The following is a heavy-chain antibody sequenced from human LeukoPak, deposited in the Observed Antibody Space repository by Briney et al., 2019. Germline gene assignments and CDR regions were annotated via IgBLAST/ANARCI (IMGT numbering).Heavy chain of an antibody. Sequence: ASAKVSCNVSGNTLTELSIHWVRQAPGKGLEWVGGFDPEDGETIYAQKFQGRVTMTEDTSTDTAYMELSSLRSEDTAVYYCTKTSDSDNYDYVWGSFVLWGQGTLVTVSS. CDR1: GNTLTELS. CDR2: FDPEDGET. D-gene: IGHD3-16*01. J-gene: IGHJ4*02. V-gene: IGHV1-24*01. CDR3: TKTSDSDNYDYVWGSFVL.